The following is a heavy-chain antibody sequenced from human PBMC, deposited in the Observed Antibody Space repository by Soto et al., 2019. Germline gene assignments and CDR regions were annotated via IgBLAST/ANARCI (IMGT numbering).Heavy chain of an antibody. CDR1: GGSISSSSYY. CDR3: ARHDWNGVDY. J-gene: IGHJ4*02. D-gene: IGHD1-1*01. CDR2: IDYSGST. V-gene: IGHV4-39*01. Sequence: QLQLQESGPGLVKPSETLSLTCTVSGGSISSSSYYWGWIRQPPGKGLEWMGSIDYSGSTYYNPSLKSRVTISVDTSKNQFSLKLSSVTAADTAVYYCARHDWNGVDYWGQGTLVTVSS.